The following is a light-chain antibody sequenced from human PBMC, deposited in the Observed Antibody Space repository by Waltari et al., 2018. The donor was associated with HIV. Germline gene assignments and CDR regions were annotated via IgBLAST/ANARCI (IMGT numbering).Light chain of an antibody. J-gene: IGLJ3*02. CDR3: QTWGTGVQV. Sequence: QLVLTQSPSASASLGASVKLTCTLSSGHTRYAIAWHQQQPEKGPRYLMKVYSDGSHSKGDGIPDRFSGSSSVAERYLTLSSLQSEDEAEYYCQTWGTGVQVFGGGTKLTVL. CDR2: VYSDGSH. CDR1: SGHTRYA. V-gene: IGLV4-69*02.